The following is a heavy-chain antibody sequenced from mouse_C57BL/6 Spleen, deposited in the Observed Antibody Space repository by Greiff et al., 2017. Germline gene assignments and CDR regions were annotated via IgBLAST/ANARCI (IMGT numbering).Heavy chain of an antibody. D-gene: IGHD2-5*01. J-gene: IGHJ2*01. CDR1: GYAFSSSW. CDR2: IYPGDGDT. V-gene: IGHV1-82*01. CDR3: ASSNWGY. Sequence: QVQLQQSGPELVKPGASVKISCKASGYAFSSSWMNWVKQRPGKGLEWIGRIYPGDGDTNYNGKFKGKAKLTADKSSSTAYMQLSSLTSEDAAVYFCASSNWGYWGQGATLSVSS.